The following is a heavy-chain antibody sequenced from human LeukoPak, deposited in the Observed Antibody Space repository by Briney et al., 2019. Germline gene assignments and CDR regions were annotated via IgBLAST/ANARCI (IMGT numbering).Heavy chain of an antibody. CDR3: ARATQPGFDP. CDR2: ISSDSGAR. J-gene: IGHJ5*02. CDR1: GLTLSTYS. V-gene: IGHV3-48*01. D-gene: IGHD2-15*01. Sequence: SGGSLRLSCGASGLTLSTYSMNWVRQAPGKGLEWVSYISSDSGARYYADSVKGRFTISRDNAKNSLYLQINSLRAEDTAVYYCARATQPGFDPWGQGTLVTVSS.